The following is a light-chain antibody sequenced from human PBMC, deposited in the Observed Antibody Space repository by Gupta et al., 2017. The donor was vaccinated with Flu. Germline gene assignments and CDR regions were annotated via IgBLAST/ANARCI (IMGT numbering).Light chain of an antibody. CDR2: DVS. CDR1: SSDVGGYNY. V-gene: IGLV2-14*04. Sequence: SITISCTGTSSDVGGYNYVSWYQQHLGKAPKLMIYDVSNRPSGVSNRFSGSKSGNTASLTISGLQAEDEADYYCSSYTSSSTLAFCGGTKLTVL. CDR3: SSYTSSSTLA. J-gene: IGLJ3*02.